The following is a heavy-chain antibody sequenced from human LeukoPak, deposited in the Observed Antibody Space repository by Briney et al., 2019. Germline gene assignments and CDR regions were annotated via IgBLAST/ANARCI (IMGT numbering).Heavy chain of an antibody. V-gene: IGHV4-4*07. J-gene: IGHJ3*02. CDR1: GGSISNYY. CDR2: IYTGESP. D-gene: IGHD3-10*01. Sequence: SETMSLTCTVSGGSISNYYWSWIRQPAGKGLEWIGRIYTGESPNYNPSLKSRVTMSVDTSKNQFSLKLSSVTAADTAVYYCVRDMGAFDIWGQGTMVIVSS. CDR3: VRDMGAFDI.